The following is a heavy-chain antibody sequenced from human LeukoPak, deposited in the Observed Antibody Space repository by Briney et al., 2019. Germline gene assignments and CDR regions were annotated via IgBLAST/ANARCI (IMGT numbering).Heavy chain of an antibody. CDR3: AKDSRTTYDSSWLYYFDS. Sequence: GSRRLSCAVSGFTFSSYEMNWVRQAPGKGLEWVSYISSSGSTIYYADSVKGRFTISRDNAKNSLYLQMNSLRAEDTAIYYCAKDSRTTYDSSWLYYFDSWGQGTLVTVSS. CDR1: GFTFSSYE. D-gene: IGHD3-22*01. CDR2: ISSSGSTI. V-gene: IGHV3-48*03. J-gene: IGHJ4*02.